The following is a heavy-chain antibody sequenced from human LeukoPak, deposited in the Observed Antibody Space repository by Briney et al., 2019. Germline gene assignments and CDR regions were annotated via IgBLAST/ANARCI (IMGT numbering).Heavy chain of an antibody. CDR2: ISYDGNNK. D-gene: IGHD3-3*01. CDR3: ARDAAITIFGVVITRFDY. V-gene: IGHV3-30-3*01. Sequence: GRSLRLSCAASGFTFNSYAIHWVRQAPGKGLEWVSFISYDGNNKYYADSVKGRFTISRDNSKNTLYLQLNSLRAEDTAVYYCARDAAITIFGVVITRFDYWGQGTLVTVSS. CDR1: GFTFNSYA. J-gene: IGHJ4*02.